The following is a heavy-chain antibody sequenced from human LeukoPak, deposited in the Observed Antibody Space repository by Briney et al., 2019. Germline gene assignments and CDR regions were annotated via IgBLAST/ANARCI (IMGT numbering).Heavy chain of an antibody. CDR2: IYYSGST. V-gene: IGHV4-59*01. CDR3: ARDTRLYGSGSHDAFDI. CDR1: GGSISSYY. Sequence: TSETLSLTCTVSGGSISSYYWSWIRQPPGKGLEWIGYIYYSGSTNYNPSLKSRVTISVDTSKNQFSLKLSSVTAADTAVYYCARDTRLYGSGSHDAFDIWGQGTMVTVSS. D-gene: IGHD3-10*01. J-gene: IGHJ3*02.